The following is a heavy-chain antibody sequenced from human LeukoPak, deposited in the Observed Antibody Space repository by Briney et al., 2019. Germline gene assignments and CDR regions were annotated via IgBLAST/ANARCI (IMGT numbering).Heavy chain of an antibody. Sequence: GGSLRLSGASSGFTSSRYWRHWFRQAPGKGLVWVSRIDSDGRGTIYADSVKGRFTISRDNAKNTLYLQMNSLRAEDTAIYYCARGGFNHGHDICGQGKMVTVSS. D-gene: IGHD1-14*01. CDR3: ARGGFNHGHDI. CDR1: GFTSSRYW. J-gene: IGHJ3*02. V-gene: IGHV3-74*01. CDR2: IDSDGRGT.